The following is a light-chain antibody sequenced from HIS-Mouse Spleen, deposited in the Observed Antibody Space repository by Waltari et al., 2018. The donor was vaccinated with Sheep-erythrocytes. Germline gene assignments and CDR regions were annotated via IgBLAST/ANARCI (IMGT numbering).Light chain of an antibody. CDR2: EVS. J-gene: IGLJ3*02. V-gene: IGLV2-8*01. CDR3: SSYAGSNNWV. CDR1: SSDVAGYNY. Sequence: QSALTQPPSASGSPGQSVTISGTGTSSDVAGYNYVSWYQQHPGKAPNLMIYEVSKRPSGVPDRFSGSKSGNTASLTVSGLQAEDEADYYCSSYAGSNNWVFGGGTKLTVL.